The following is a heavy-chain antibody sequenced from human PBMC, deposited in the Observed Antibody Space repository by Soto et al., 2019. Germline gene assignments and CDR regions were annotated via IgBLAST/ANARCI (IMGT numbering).Heavy chain of an antibody. Sequence: QVQLVESGGGLVKPGGSLRLSCAASGFTFSDYYMSWIRQAPGKGLEWVSYISSSGSTIYYADSVKGRFTISRDNAKNSLYLQMNSLRAEDTAVYYCARSSGRVRFGELLHKGVFDYWGQGTLVTVSS. J-gene: IGHJ4*02. V-gene: IGHV3-11*01. D-gene: IGHD3-10*01. CDR2: ISSSGSTI. CDR1: GFTFSDYY. CDR3: ARSSGRVRFGELLHKGVFDY.